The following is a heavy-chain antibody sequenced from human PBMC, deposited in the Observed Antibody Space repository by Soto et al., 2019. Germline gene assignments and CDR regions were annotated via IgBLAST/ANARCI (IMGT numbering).Heavy chain of an antibody. CDR1: GGSISSCY. V-gene: IGHV4-59*01. CDR3: ASTSTGSSWYYFDY. D-gene: IGHD6-13*01. J-gene: IGHJ4*02. CDR2: IYYSGST. Sequence: PSETLSLTCTVSGGSISSCYWSWIRQPPGKGLEWIGYIYYSGSTNYNPSLKSRVTISVDTSKNQFSLKLSSVTAADTAVYYCASTSTGSSWYYFDYWGQGTLVTVSS.